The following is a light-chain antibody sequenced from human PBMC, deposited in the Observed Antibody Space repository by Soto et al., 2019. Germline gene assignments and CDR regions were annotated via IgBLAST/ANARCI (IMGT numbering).Light chain of an antibody. J-gene: IGLJ1*01. V-gene: IGLV2-14*01. Sequence: QSALTQPASVSGSPGQSITISCTGTSSDVGGYNYVSWYQQHPGKAPKLMIYDVSNRPSGVSNRFSGSKSGNTASLTISGLQAEDEADYYCRSYTSRSNLGVFGTGTKLTVL. CDR3: RSYTSRSNLGV. CDR2: DVS. CDR1: SSDVGGYNY.